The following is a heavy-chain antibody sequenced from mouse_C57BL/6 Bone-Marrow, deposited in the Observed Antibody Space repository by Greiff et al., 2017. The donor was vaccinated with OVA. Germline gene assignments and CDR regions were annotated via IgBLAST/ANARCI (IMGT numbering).Heavy chain of an antibody. CDR3: ARRKLRGAMDY. CDR2: ISDGGSYT. J-gene: IGHJ4*01. CDR1: GFTFSSYA. D-gene: IGHD2-4*01. Sequence: EVNLVESGGGLVKPGGSLKLSCAASGFTFSSYAMSWVRQTPEKRLEWVATISDGGSYTYYPDNVKGRFTISRDNAKNNLYLQMSHLKSEDTAMYYCARRKLRGAMDYWGQGTSVTVSS. V-gene: IGHV5-4*03.